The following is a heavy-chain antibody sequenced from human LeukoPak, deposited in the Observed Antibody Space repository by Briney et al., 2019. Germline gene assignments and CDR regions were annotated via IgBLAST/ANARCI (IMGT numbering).Heavy chain of an antibody. Sequence: ASVKVSCKASGYTFTSYDFNWVRQATGQRPEWMGWMSPNSGDAGYAQKFQDGVTMTRNTSISTAYMELSSLRSDDTAVYYCARGPPNWGYDYWGPGTLVTVSS. CDR1: GYTFTSYD. CDR3: ARGPPNWGYDY. CDR2: MSPNSGDA. D-gene: IGHD7-27*01. J-gene: IGHJ4*02. V-gene: IGHV1-8*01.